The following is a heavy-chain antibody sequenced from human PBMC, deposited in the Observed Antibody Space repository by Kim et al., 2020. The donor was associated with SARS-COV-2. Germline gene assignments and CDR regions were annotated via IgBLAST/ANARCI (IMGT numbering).Heavy chain of an antibody. J-gene: IGHJ6*02. CDR3: ARDQYSSSYKHYYYYGMDV. CDR2: ISSSSSYI. CDR1: GFTFSSYS. Sequence: GGSLRLSCAASGFTFSSYSMNWVRQAPGKGLEWVSSISSSSSYIYYADAVKGRFTISRDNAKNSLYLQMNSLRAEDTAVYYCARDQYSSSYKHYYYYGMDVWGQGTTVTVSS. D-gene: IGHD6-13*01. V-gene: IGHV3-21*01.